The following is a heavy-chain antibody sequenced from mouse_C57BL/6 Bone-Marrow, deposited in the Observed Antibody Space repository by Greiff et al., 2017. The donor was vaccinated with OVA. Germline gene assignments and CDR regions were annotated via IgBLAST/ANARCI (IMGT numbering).Heavy chain of an antibody. Sequence: QVQLQQPGAELVMPGASVKLSCKASGYTFTSYWMPWVKQRPGQGLEWIGEIDPSDSYTNYNQKFKGKSTLTVDKSSSTAYMQLSSLTSEDSAVYYCAREDGYYHGVWGTGTTVTVSS. CDR1: GYTFTSYW. V-gene: IGHV1-69*01. D-gene: IGHD2-3*01. CDR3: AREDGYYHGV. J-gene: IGHJ1*03. CDR2: IDPSDSYT.